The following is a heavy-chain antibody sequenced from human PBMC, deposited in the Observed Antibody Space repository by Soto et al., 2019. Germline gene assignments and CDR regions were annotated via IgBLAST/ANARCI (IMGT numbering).Heavy chain of an antibody. CDR2: IYPGDSDT. CDR3: ASQLPIYSVGAFDI. Sequence: GESLKISCKGSVYSFTSYWIGWVRQMPGKGLEWMGTIYPGDSDTRYSPSFQGQVTISADKSISTAYLQWSSLKASDTAMYYCASQLPIYSVGAFDIWGQGTMVTVSS. CDR1: VYSFTSYW. D-gene: IGHD6-13*01. J-gene: IGHJ3*02. V-gene: IGHV5-51*01.